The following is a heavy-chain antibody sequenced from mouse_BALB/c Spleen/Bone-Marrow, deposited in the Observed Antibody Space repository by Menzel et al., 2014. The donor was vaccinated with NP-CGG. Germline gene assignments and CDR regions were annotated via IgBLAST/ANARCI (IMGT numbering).Heavy chain of an antibody. CDR1: GFTFSSFG. V-gene: IGHV5-17*02. Sequence: EVKLVDSGGGLVQPGGSRKLSCAASGFTFSSFGMHWVRQAPEKGLEWVAYISSGSSTIHYADTVKGRFTFSRDNPKNTLFLQMTSLRSEDTAMYYCARSWEYFDVWGAGTTVTVSS. D-gene: IGHD4-1*01. J-gene: IGHJ1*01. CDR2: ISSGSSTI. CDR3: ARSWEYFDV.